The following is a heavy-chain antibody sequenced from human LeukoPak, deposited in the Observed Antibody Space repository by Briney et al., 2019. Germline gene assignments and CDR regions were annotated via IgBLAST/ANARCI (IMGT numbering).Heavy chain of an antibody. V-gene: IGHV3-23*01. Sequence: GGSLRLSCAASGFTFSSYAMSWVRQAPGKGLERVSAISGSGGSTYYADSVKGRFTISRDNSKNTLYLQMNSLRAEDTAVYYCAKDLRGGGAYFDYWAQGTLVTVSS. D-gene: IGHD1-26*01. CDR3: AKDLRGGGAYFDY. CDR1: GFTFSSYA. J-gene: IGHJ4*02. CDR2: ISGSGGST.